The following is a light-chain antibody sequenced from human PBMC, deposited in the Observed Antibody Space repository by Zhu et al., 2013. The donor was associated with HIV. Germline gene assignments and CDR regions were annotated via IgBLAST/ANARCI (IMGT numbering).Light chain of an antibody. CDR3: QQYGNSPRT. J-gene: IGKJ1*01. CDR1: QSLSTNY. V-gene: IGKV3-20*01. CDR2: DAS. Sequence: EIVLTQSPGTLSLSPGESATLSCRASQSLSTNYLAWYQQKPGQAPRLLIYDASSRATGIPARFSGSGSGTDFILTISSLEPEDFAVYYCQQYGNSPRTFGQGTKVEIK.